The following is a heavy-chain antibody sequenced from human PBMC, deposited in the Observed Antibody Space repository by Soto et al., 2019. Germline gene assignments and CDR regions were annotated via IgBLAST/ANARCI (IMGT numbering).Heavy chain of an antibody. J-gene: IGHJ3*02. CDR1: GFIFSSYD. CDR2: ILVGGST. Sequence: GSLRLSCAVSGFIFSSYDMSWVRQAPGKGLEWVSTILVGGSTHYEDSVKGRFTISRDTSKNTVYLQMNSLTAGDTAFYYCAKATATSGGAFEIYGQGTMVTVSS. D-gene: IGHD1-1*01. V-gene: IGHV3-23*01. CDR3: AKATATSGGAFEI.